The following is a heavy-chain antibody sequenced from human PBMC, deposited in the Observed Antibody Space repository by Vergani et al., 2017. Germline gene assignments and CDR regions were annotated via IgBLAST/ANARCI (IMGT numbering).Heavy chain of an antibody. CDR3: ARILLGGITICGVVSPAYYYYGMDV. CDR2: SYHSGST. J-gene: IGHJ6*02. CDR1: GYSISSGYY. D-gene: IGHD3-3*01. Sequence: QVQLQESGPGLVKPSETLSLTCAVSGYSISSGYYWGWIRQPPGKGLEWIGSSYHSGSTYYNPSLKSRVTISVDTSKNQFSLKLSAVTAADTAVYYCARILLGGITICGVVSPAYYYYGMDVWGQGTTVTVSS. V-gene: IGHV4-38-2*01.